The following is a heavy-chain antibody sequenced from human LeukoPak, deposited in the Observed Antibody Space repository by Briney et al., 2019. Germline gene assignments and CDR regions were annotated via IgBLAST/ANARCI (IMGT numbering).Heavy chain of an antibody. CDR2: MKEDGTEE. V-gene: IGHV3-7*01. CDR1: GFTSKYYW. D-gene: IGHD1-26*01. J-gene: IGHJ4*02. Sequence: PGGSLRLSCAASGFTSKYYWMAWVRQAPGKGLEWVAHMKEDGTEEYYVDSVKGRFTIFRDDAKSSLFLQMNSLTAEDTALYYCVRGGWELDYWGQGTLVTVSS. CDR3: VRGGWELDY.